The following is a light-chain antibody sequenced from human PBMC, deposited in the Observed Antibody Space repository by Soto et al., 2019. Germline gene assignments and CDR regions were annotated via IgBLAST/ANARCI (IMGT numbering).Light chain of an antibody. CDR2: EVS. CDR3: SSYTSSGTYVV. Sequence: QAASVSGSPGQSITISCTGTSSDVGAYNYVSWYQQHPGKAPKVMIYEVSNRPSGVSNRFSGSKSGNTASLTISGLQAEDEADYYCSSYTSSGTYVVFGGGTKVTVL. V-gene: IGLV2-14*01. CDR1: SSDVGAYNY. J-gene: IGLJ2*01.